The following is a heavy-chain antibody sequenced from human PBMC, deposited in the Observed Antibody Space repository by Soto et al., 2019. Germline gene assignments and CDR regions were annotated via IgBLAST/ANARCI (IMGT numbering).Heavy chain of an antibody. Sequence: QVQLVQSGAEVKKPGSSVKVSCKASGGTFSSYTISWVRQAPGQGLEWMGRIIPILGIANYAQKFQGRVTITADKSTSTAYMGLSSLRSEDTAVYYCARGRGYCSGGSCYSGDYWGQGTLVTVSS. D-gene: IGHD2-15*01. J-gene: IGHJ4*02. CDR3: ARGRGYCSGGSCYSGDY. CDR1: GGTFSSYT. V-gene: IGHV1-69*02. CDR2: IIPILGIA.